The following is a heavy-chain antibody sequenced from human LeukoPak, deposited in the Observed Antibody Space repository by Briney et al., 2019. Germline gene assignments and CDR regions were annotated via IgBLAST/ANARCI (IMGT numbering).Heavy chain of an antibody. Sequence: GGSLRLSCAASGFTFAIHAMTWVRQAPGKGLEWVSGISGDGASTHYAESVKGQFTISRDNSQNTLFLQMNSLRVEDTAIYYCAKDSYVSGRPLHAFDVWGQGTMVTVSS. CDR1: GFTFAIHA. D-gene: IGHD3-10*01. V-gene: IGHV3-23*01. J-gene: IGHJ3*01. CDR3: AKDSYVSGRPLHAFDV. CDR2: ISGDGAST.